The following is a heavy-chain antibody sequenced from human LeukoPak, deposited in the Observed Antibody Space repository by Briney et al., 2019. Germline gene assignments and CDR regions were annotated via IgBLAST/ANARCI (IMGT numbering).Heavy chain of an antibody. D-gene: IGHD3-22*01. Sequence: PGGSLRLSCAASGFTFSSYWMHWVRQAPGKGLVWVSRIKSDGSTRYADSVKGRFTISRDNAKNTVSLQMNSLRAEDTGVYYCARAPSQNGGYYPEYFPHWGQGTLVTGSP. CDR2: IKSDGST. CDR1: GFTFSSYW. J-gene: IGHJ1*01. CDR3: ARAPSQNGGYYPEYFPH. V-gene: IGHV3-74*01.